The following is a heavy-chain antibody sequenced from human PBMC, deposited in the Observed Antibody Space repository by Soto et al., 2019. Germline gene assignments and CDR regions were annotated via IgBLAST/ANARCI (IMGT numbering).Heavy chain of an antibody. D-gene: IGHD3-3*01. CDR3: ASLARITIFGVVRNWFDP. CDR2: IYYSGST. CDR1: GGSISSGGYY. V-gene: IGHV4-31*03. J-gene: IGHJ5*02. Sequence: SETLSLTCTVSGGSISSGGYYWSWIRQHPGKGLEWIGYIYYSGSTYYNPSLKSRVTISVDTSKNQFSLKLSSVTAADTAVYYCASLARITIFGVVRNWFDPWGEGTLVTVSS.